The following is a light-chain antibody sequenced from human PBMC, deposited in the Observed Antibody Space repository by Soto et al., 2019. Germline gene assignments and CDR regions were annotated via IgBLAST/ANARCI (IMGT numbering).Light chain of an antibody. CDR1: QSVSSN. Sequence: EIVMTQSPATLSVSPGERATLSCRASQSVSSNLAWYQQKPGQAPRLLIYGASTRATRIPARVSGSGSGTDLTLTLSSLHSEDFAVYYCRQYNNWPSFGGGTKVELK. V-gene: IGKV3-15*01. CDR2: GAS. J-gene: IGKJ4*01. CDR3: RQYNNWPS.